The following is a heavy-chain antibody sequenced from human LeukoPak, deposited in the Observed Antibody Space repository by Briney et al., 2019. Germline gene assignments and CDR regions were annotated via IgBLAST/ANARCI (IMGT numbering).Heavy chain of an antibody. V-gene: IGHV4-39*01. CDR2: IYYSGST. D-gene: IGHD4-17*01. CDR1: GGSISSSSYY. Sequence: SETLSLTCTVSGGSISSSSYYWGWIRQPPGKGLEWIGSIYYSGSTYYNPSLKSRVTISVDTSKNQFSLKLSSVTAADTAVYYCARDLNYGDYFGHYFDYWGQGTLVTVSS. J-gene: IGHJ4*02. CDR3: ARDLNYGDYFGHYFDY.